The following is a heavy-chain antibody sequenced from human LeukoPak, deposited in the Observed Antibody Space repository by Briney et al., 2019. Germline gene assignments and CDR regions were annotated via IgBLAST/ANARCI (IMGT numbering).Heavy chain of an antibody. CDR1: GFSVSSNY. CDR2: FSNSGGNT. J-gene: IGHJ3*02. V-gene: IGHV3-23*01. D-gene: IGHD6-13*01. CDR3: VTHRSVSSYDAFDI. Sequence: GGSLRLSCAASGFSVSSNYMSWVRQAPGKGLEWVSGFSNSGGNTHYQDSVKGRFTISRDNSRDTLFLQMNSLRAEDTAVYYCVTHRSVSSYDAFDIWGQGTVVTVS.